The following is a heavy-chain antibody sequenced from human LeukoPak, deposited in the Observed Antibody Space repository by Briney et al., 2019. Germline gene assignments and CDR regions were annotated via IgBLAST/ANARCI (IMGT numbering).Heavy chain of an antibody. D-gene: IGHD5-12*01. CDR3: ARAYNSGYDSDYFDY. V-gene: IGHV3-21*01. Sequence: PGTSLRLSCAASGFTFSSYSMNWVRQAPGKGLEWVSSISSSSSYIYYADSVKGRFTISRDNAKNSLYLQMNSLRAEDTAVYYCARAYNSGYDSDYFDYWGQGTLVTVSS. CDR1: GFTFSSYS. J-gene: IGHJ4*02. CDR2: ISSSSSYI.